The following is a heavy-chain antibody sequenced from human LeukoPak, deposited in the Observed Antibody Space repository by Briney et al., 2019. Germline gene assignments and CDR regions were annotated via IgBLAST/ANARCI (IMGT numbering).Heavy chain of an antibody. D-gene: IGHD3-22*01. V-gene: IGHV1-69*04. CDR3: ARQKHYYDSSGYSI. Sequence: GASVKVSCKASGGTFSSYAISWVRQAPGQGLEWTGRIIPILGIANYAQKFQGRVTITADKSTSTAYMELSSLRSEDTAVYYCARQKHYYDSSGYSIWGQGTMVTVSS. J-gene: IGHJ3*02. CDR2: IIPILGIA. CDR1: GGTFSSYA.